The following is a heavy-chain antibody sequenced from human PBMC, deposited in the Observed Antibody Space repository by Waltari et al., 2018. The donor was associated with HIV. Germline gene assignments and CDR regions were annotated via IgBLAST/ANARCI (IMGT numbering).Heavy chain of an antibody. CDR2: ISYDGSNK. V-gene: IGHV3-30*18. CDR1: GFTFSSYG. CDR3: AKGQSGQMAAGPETPFDY. Sequence: QVQLVESGGGVVQPGRSLRLSCAASGFTFSSYGMHWVRQAPGKGLEWVAVISYDGSNKYYADCVEGRFTISRDNSKNTLDLQMSSLGAEDAAVYYWAKGQSGQMAAGPETPFDYWGQGTLVTVSS. D-gene: IGHD6-25*01. J-gene: IGHJ4*02.